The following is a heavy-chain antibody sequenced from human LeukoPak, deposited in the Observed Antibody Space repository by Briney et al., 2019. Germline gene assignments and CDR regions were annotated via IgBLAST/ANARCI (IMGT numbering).Heavy chain of an antibody. J-gene: IGHJ3*02. CDR3: AGAYYYDSSGYYYPDAFDI. CDR1: GYTFTSYD. Sequence: ASVKVSCKASGYTFTSYDINWVRQATGQGLEWMGWMNPNSGNTGYAQKFQGRVTITRNTSISTAYMELSSLRSEDTAVYYCAGAYYYDSSGYYYPDAFDIWGQGTMVTVSS. CDR2: MNPNSGNT. D-gene: IGHD3-22*01. V-gene: IGHV1-8*03.